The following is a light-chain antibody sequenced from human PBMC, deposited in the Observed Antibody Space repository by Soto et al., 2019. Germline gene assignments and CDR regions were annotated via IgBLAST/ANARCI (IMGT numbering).Light chain of an antibody. V-gene: IGLV1-40*01. CDR1: ISNIGAHYD. CDR2: GNI. J-gene: IGLJ7*01. CDR3: QSYDSSLRAVV. Sequence: QSALTQPPSVSGAPGQRVTISCAGSISNIGAHYDVHWYQQIPGTAPKLLIYGNIHRPSGVPDRFSGSRSGTSASLAISGLQTGDEADYYCQSYDSSLRAVVFGGGTQLTVL.